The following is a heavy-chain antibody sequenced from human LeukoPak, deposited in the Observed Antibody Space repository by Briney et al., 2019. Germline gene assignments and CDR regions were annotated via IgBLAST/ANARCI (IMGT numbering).Heavy chain of an antibody. Sequence: GGSLRLSCAASGFTFGSYSMNWVRQAPGKGLEWVSSISSSSSYIYYADSVKGRFTISRDNAKNSLYLQMNSLRAEDTAVYYCAREILAPGKTHDYWGQGTLVTVSS. CDR3: AREILAPGKTHDY. CDR1: GFTFGSYS. CDR2: ISSSSSYI. V-gene: IGHV3-21*01. J-gene: IGHJ4*02.